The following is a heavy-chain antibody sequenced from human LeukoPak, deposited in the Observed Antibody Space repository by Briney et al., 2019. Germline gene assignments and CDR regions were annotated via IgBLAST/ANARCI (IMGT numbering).Heavy chain of an antibody. CDR1: VYTFTSYY. Sequence: GASVKVSCKASVYTFTSYYMHWVRQAPGQGPEWMGIIYSSIGSTNYAQKFQGRVTMTRDTSTGTVYMDLSSLRSEDTAVYYCAREEEGGTFDYWGQGTLVTVSS. D-gene: IGHD3-16*01. J-gene: IGHJ4*02. CDR2: IYSSIGST. CDR3: AREEEGGTFDY. V-gene: IGHV1-46*01.